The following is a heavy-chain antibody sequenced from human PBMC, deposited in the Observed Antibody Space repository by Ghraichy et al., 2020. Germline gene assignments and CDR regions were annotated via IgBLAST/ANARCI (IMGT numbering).Heavy chain of an antibody. CDR3: ARHCSDYIWGSYCHDAFDI. CDR1: GFTFSSYW. CDR2: IKQDGSEK. Sequence: GGSLRLSCAASGFTFSSYWMSWVRQAPGKGLEWVANIKQDGSEKYYVDSVKGRFTISRDNAKNSLYLQMNSLRAEDTAVYYCARHCSDYIWGSYCHDAFDIWGQGTMVTVSS. J-gene: IGHJ3*02. D-gene: IGHD3-16*01. V-gene: IGHV3-7*03.